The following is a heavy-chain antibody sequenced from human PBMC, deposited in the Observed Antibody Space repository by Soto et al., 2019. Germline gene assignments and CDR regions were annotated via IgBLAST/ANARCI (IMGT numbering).Heavy chain of an antibody. J-gene: IGHJ3*02. CDR3: ASLSEVSTAYDAFDI. V-gene: IGHV1-2*02. D-gene: IGHD4-17*01. CDR2: INPNRGGT. CDR1: GYTFTGYY. Sequence: ASVKVSCKASGYTFTGYYMHWVRQAPGQGLEWMGWINPNRGGTNYALKFQGRVTMTRDTSISTAYMELSRLRSDDTAVYYCASLSEVSTAYDAFDIWGQGTMVTVSS.